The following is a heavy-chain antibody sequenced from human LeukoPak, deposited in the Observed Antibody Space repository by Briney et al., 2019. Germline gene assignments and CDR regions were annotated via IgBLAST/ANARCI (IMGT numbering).Heavy chain of an antibody. Sequence: ASVKVSCKASGYTFTSYGISWVRQAPGQGLEWMGWISAYNGNTNYAQKLQGRVTMTTDTSTSTAYMELRSLRSDDTAVYYCATSQMYGGWYGRTWVPYYFDYWGQGTLVTVSS. D-gene: IGHD6-19*01. CDR3: ATSQMYGGWYGRTWVPYYFDY. V-gene: IGHV1-18*01. J-gene: IGHJ4*02. CDR1: GYTFTSYG. CDR2: ISAYNGNT.